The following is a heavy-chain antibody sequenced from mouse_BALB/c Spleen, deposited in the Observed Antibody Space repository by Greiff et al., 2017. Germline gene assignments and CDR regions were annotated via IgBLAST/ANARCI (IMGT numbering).Heavy chain of an antibody. D-gene: IGHD3-1*01. Sequence: EVMLVESGPELVKPGASVKISCKTSGYTFTEYTMHWVKQSHGKSLEWIGGINPNNGGTSYNQKFKGKATLTVDKSSSTAYMELRSLTSEDSAVYYCARGGLGLPYAMDYWGQGTSVTVSS. V-gene: IGHV1-18*01. CDR1: GYTFTEYT. CDR2: INPNNGGT. J-gene: IGHJ4*01. CDR3: ARGGLGLPYAMDY.